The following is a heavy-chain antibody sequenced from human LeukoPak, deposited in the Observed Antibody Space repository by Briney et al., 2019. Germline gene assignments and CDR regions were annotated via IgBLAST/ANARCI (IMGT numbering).Heavy chain of an antibody. Sequence: ASVKDSCKASGYTFTGYYMHWVRQAPGQGLEWMGWINPNSGGTNYAQKFQGRVTMTRDTSISTAYMELSRLRSDDTAVYYCARVLEMATSGPGYWGQGTLVTVSS. CDR1: GYTFTGYY. D-gene: IGHD5-12*01. V-gene: IGHV1-2*02. CDR3: ARVLEMATSGPGY. J-gene: IGHJ4*02. CDR2: INPNSGGT.